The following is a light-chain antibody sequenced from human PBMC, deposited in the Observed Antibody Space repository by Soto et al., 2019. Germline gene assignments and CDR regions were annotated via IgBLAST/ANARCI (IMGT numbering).Light chain of an antibody. Sequence: DIQMTQSPSSLAASVGDRVTITCRSSQSISRNLNWYQQKPGKAPNLLIFGSSTLQTGVPSRFTGSGSGTDFTLTISSLQPEDFATYYCQHSYDILWTFGQGTTVEIK. J-gene: IGKJ1*01. V-gene: IGKV1-39*01. CDR2: GSS. CDR1: QSISRN. CDR3: QHSYDILWT.